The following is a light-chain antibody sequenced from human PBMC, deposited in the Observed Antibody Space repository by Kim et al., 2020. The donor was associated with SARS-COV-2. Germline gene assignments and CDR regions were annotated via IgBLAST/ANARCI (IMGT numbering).Light chain of an antibody. CDR2: EVN. Sequence: GQAGTIYCTGNNGEVGAYNIVSRYQQHPSKAPKHLISEVNKRPSGVPDRFSGSKAGRKASLTVSGLQAGDEADYYCNSYAGSNSYVFGTGTKVTVL. V-gene: IGLV2-8*01. J-gene: IGLJ1*01. CDR1: NGEVGAYNI. CDR3: NSYAGSNSYV.